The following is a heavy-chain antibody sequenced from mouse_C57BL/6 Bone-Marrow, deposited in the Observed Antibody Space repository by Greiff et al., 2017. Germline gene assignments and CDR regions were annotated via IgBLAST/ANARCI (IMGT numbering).Heavy chain of an antibody. V-gene: IGHV1-85*01. CDR2: IYPRDGST. CDR3: ARRGTTVVPYAMDY. D-gene: IGHD1-1*01. Sequence: QVQLQQSGPELVKPGASVKLSCKASGYTFTSYDINWVKQRPGQGLEWIGWIYPRDGSTKDNEKFKGKATLTVDTSSSTAYMELHSLTSEDSAVYFCARRGTTVVPYAMDYWGQGTSVTVSS. J-gene: IGHJ4*01. CDR1: GYTFTSYD.